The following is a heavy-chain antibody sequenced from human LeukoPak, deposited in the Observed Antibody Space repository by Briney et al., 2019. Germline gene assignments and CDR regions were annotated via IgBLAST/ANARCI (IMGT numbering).Heavy chain of an antibody. CDR2: ISAYNGNT. J-gene: IGHJ3*02. CDR1: GYTFPSYG. V-gene: IGHV1-18*01. CDR3: ARGLTPPVLRFLEWLPQPNDAFDI. Sequence: ASVKVPCKASGYTFPSYGISWVRQAPGHGLEWMGWISAYNGNTNYAQKLQGRVTMTTDTSTSTAYMELRSLRSDDTAVYYCARGLTPPVLRFLEWLPQPNDAFDIWGQGTMVTVSS. D-gene: IGHD3-3*01.